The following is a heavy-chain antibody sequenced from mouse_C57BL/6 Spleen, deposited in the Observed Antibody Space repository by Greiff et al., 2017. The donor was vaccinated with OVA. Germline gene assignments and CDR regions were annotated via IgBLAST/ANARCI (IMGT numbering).Heavy chain of an antibody. CDR2: IHPNSGST. D-gene: IGHD2-1*01. J-gene: IGHJ3*01. CDR1: GYTFTSYW. CDR3: ARGGYGNYSAWFAY. Sequence: VQLQQPGAELVKPGASVKLSCKASGYTFTSYWMHWVKQRPGQGLEWIGMIHPNSGSTNYNEKFKSKATLTVDKSSSTAYMQLSSLTSEDSAVYYCARGGYGNYSAWFAYWGQGTLVTVSA. V-gene: IGHV1-64*01.